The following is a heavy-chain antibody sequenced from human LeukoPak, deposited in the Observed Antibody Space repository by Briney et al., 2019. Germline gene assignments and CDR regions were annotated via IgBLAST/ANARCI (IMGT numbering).Heavy chain of an antibody. CDR1: GYTFTSYG. J-gene: IGHJ6*03. CDR3: AREGGRTGTTGYYYYMDV. V-gene: IGHV1-18*01. D-gene: IGHD1-7*01. CDR2: ISAYNGNT. Sequence: ASVKVACKASGYTFTSYGISWVRQAPGQGLEWMGWISAYNGNTSYAQKLQGRVTMTTDTSTSTAYMELRSLRSDDTAVYYCAREGGRTGTTGYYYYMDVWGKGTTVTVSS.